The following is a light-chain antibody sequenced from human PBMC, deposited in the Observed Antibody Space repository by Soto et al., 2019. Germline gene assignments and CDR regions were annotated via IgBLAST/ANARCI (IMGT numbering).Light chain of an antibody. CDR2: EVS. J-gene: IGLJ1*01. CDR1: SSDVGGYNY. Sequence: QSALTQPASVSGSPGQSITISCTGTSSDVGGYNYVSWYQQHPGKAPKLMIYEVSNRPSGVSNRFSGSKSGNTASLTISGLQAEDEADYYCCSYTSSSTYVFGTGTKRTVL. V-gene: IGLV2-14*01. CDR3: CSYTSSSTYV.